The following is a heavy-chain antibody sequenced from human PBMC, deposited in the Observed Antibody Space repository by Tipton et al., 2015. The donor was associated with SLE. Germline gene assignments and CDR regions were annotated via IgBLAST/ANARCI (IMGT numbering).Heavy chain of an antibody. V-gene: IGHV1-69*01. Sequence: QSGAEVKKPGSSVKVSCKASGGTFSSYAISWVRQAPGQGLEWMGGIIPIFGTANYAQKFQGRVTITADESTSTAYMELRSLRSDATAVYYCARTAPGVGQLADYWGQGTLVTVSS. CDR1: GGTFSSYA. J-gene: IGHJ4*02. CDR2: IIPIFGTA. CDR3: ARTAPGVGQLADY. D-gene: IGHD6-6*01.